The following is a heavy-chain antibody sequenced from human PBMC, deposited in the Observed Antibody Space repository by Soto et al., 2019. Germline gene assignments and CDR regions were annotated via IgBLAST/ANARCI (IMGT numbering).Heavy chain of an antibody. J-gene: IGHJ6*02. CDR3: VRGSGKYYYGMDV. V-gene: IGHV4-39*01. D-gene: IGHD3-10*01. CDR2: IYYSGST. Sequence: SETLSLTCTVSGSSISSSSYYWGWIRQPPGKRLEWIGSIYYSGSTYYNPSLKSRVTISVDTSKNQFSLKLSSVTAADTAVYYCVRGSGKYYYGMDVWGQGTTVTVSS. CDR1: GSSISSSSYY.